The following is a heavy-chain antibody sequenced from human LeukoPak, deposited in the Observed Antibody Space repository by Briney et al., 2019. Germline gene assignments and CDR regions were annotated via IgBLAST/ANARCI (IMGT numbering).Heavy chain of an antibody. V-gene: IGHV1-24*01. J-gene: IGHJ5*02. CDR1: GYTLTELS. CDR2: FDPEDGET. Sequence: ASVKVSCKVSGYTLTELSMHWVRQAPGKGLEWMGGFDPEDGETIYGQKFQGRVTMTEDTSTDTAYMELSSLRSEDTAVYYCATGRPLRFLEWTKDNWFDPWGQGTLVTVSS. D-gene: IGHD3-3*01. CDR3: ATGRPLRFLEWTKDNWFDP.